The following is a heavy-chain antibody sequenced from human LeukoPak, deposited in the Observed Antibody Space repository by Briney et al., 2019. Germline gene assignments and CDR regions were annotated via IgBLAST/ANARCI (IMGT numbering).Heavy chain of an antibody. CDR2: IRYDGSNK. CDR1: GFTFSSYG. D-gene: IGHD6-13*01. Sequence: GGSLRLSCAASGFTFSSYGMHWVRQAPGKGLEWVAFIRYDGSNKYYADSVKGRFTISRDNSKNTLYLQMNGLRAEDTAVYYCAKDLGEGRAISGTANRGAYAFDIWGQGTMVTVSS. V-gene: IGHV3-30*02. CDR3: AKDLGEGRAISGTANRGAYAFDI. J-gene: IGHJ3*02.